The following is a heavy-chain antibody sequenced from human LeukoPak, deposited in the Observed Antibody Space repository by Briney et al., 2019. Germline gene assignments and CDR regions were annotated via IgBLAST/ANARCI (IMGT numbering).Heavy chain of an antibody. CDR3: ARGPPRSSPDY. Sequence: GASVKVSCKASGYTFTGYYMHWVRQAPGQGLEWMGGIIPIFGTANYAQKFQGRVTITADESTSTAYMELSSLRSEDTAVYYCARGPPRSSPDYWGQGTLVTVSS. D-gene: IGHD1-26*01. J-gene: IGHJ4*02. CDR1: GYTFTGYY. V-gene: IGHV1-69*13. CDR2: IIPIFGTA.